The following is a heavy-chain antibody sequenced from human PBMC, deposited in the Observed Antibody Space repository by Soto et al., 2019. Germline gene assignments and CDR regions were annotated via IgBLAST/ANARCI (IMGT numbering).Heavy chain of an antibody. CDR1: GYTFTSYG. Sequence: ASVKVSCKASGYTFTSYGISWVRQAPGQGLEWMGWISAYNGNTNYAQKLQGRVTMTTDTSTSTAYMELRSLRSDDTAVYYCARDRYNWNDVGYPDYWGQGTLVTVSS. V-gene: IGHV1-18*01. D-gene: IGHD1-1*01. J-gene: IGHJ4*02. CDR3: ARDRYNWNDVGYPDY. CDR2: ISAYNGNT.